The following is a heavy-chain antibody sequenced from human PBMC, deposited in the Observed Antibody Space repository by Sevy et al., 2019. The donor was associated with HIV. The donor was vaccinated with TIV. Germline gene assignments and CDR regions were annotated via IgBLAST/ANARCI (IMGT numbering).Heavy chain of an antibody. Sequence: GGSLRLSCAASGFTFSRYVMNWVRQAPGKGLEWVSVISSEGSTTYYADSVKGRFTISRDNSKSILYLQMNSLRAEDTAVYYCATRSLNSGPYVDPWGQGTLVTVSS. D-gene: IGHD3-16*01. V-gene: IGHV3-23*01. CDR2: ISSEGSTT. J-gene: IGHJ5*02. CDR3: ATRSLNSGPYVDP. CDR1: GFTFSRYV.